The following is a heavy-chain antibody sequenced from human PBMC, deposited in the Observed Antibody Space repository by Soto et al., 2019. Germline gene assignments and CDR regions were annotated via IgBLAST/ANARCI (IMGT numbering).Heavy chain of an antibody. Sequence: SETLSLTCTVSGGSLSGSYCSWIRKSPGKSLEWIASISYTGSTTHNPSLKSRVTLSVYTSKNQFSLSLTSVTPADTAAYYCATGGGWLHNSYIRGLYCECWGKGVMVIASS. CDR2: ISYTGST. CDR1: GGSLSGSY. CDR3: ATGGGWLHNSYIRGLYCEC. J-gene: IGHJ4*01. D-gene: IGHD3-3*02. V-gene: IGHV4-59*01.